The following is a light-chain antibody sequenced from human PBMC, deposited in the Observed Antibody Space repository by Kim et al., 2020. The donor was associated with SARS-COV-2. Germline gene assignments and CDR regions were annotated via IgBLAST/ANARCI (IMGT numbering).Light chain of an antibody. CDR3: HQYGDSPYT. CDR1: QTISSNY. J-gene: IGKJ2*01. CDR2: GAS. V-gene: IGKV3-20*01. Sequence: IVLTQSPDTLSLSPGDRATLSCKTSQTISSNYLAWYQQKPGQAPRLLIYGASTRATDIPDRFSGGGSATDFTLTINRLEPEDFAVYFCHQYGDSPYTFGQGTKLEI.